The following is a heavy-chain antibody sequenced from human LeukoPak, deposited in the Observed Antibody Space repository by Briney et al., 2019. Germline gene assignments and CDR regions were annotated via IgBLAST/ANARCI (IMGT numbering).Heavy chain of an antibody. Sequence: ASVKVSCKASGYTFTSYYMHWVRQAPGQGLEWMGWINPNSGGTNYAQKFQGRVTMTRDTSISTAYMELSRLRSDDTAVYYCARLPAITMVRGDDYWGQGTLVTVSS. J-gene: IGHJ4*02. CDR3: ARLPAITMVRGDDY. D-gene: IGHD3-10*01. CDR1: GYTFTSYY. V-gene: IGHV1-2*02. CDR2: INPNSGGT.